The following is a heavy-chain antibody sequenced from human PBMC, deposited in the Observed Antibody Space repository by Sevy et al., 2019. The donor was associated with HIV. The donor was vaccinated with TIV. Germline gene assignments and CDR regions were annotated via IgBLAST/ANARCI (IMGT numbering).Heavy chain of an antibody. J-gene: IGHJ4*02. CDR3: TTDHRRDGIVVVPFEY. D-gene: IGHD2-15*01. CDR1: GFTFSNAW. CDR2: IRSKAGGGTT. Sequence: GGSLRLSCAASGFTFSNAWMSWVRQSPGKGLEWVGRIRSKAGGGTTDYATIVKGKFIISSDDSRDILYLQLNSLETEDTAVYYCTTDHRRDGIVVVPFEYWGQGTLVTVSS. V-gene: IGHV3-15*01.